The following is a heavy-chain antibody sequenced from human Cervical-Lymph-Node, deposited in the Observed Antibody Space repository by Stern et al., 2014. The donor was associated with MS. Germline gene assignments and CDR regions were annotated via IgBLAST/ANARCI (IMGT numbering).Heavy chain of an antibody. CDR1: GYTFSDHY. V-gene: IGHV1-2*02. D-gene: IGHD1-26*01. Sequence: VQLVESGAEVKKPGATVKVSCKASGYTFSDHYIHWVRQAPGQGLEWMGWIKPDSGTTVDEHIFEGRFTMTRDTSISTVYMELSRLRSDDTAQYYCARGGKTDYYYGMDVWGQGATVTVSS. J-gene: IGHJ6*02. CDR2: IKPDSGTT. CDR3: ARGGKTDYYYGMDV.